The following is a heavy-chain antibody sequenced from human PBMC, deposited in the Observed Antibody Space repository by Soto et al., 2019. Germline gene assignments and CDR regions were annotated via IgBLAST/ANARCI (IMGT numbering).Heavy chain of an antibody. Sequence: EVQLLHYGGGSAQPGGSLTLSCAASGFTFRDYTMTWVRQAPGQVLECISVILSDYNTFYAGSVRGRFTISRDNSKNTIYLEMNSLRAEDTAIYYCARRTNGYFGYWGQGALVTVSS. CDR2: ILSDYNT. V-gene: IGHV3-23*03. J-gene: IGHJ4*02. CDR3: ARRTNGYFGY. D-gene: IGHD2-8*01. CDR1: GFTFRDYT.